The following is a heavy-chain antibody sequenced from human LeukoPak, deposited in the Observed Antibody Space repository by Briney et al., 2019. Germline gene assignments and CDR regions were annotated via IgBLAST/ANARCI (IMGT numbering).Heavy chain of an antibody. J-gene: IGHJ4*02. CDR1: GFTFSSYS. D-gene: IGHD3-10*01. Sequence: GGSLRLSCAASGFTFSSYSMNWVRQAPGKGLEWVSSISSSSSYIYYADSVKGRFATSRDNAKNSLYLQMNSLRAEDTAVYYCARGSGSYSNYWGQGTLVTVSS. V-gene: IGHV3-21*01. CDR2: ISSSSSYI. CDR3: ARGSGSYSNY.